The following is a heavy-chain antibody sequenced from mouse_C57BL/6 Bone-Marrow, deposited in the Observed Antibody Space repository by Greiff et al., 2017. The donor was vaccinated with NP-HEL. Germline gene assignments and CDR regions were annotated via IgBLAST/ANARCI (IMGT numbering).Heavy chain of an antibody. D-gene: IGHD2-2*01. CDR3: ASGVTTGGFAY. CDR2: IYPSDSET. Sequence: VKLQQPGAELVRPGSSVKLSCKASGYTFTSYWMDWVKQRPGQGLEWIGNIYPSDSETHYNQKFKDKATLTVDKSSSTAYMQLSSLTSEDSAVYYCASGVTTGGFAYWGQGTLVTVSA. CDR1: GYTFTSYW. V-gene: IGHV1-61*01. J-gene: IGHJ3*01.